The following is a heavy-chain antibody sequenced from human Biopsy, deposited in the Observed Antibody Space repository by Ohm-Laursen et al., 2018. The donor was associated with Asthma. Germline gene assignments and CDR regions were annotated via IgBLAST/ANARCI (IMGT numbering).Heavy chain of an antibody. D-gene: IGHD2-8*02. CDR2: IYSGGTS. Sequence: SLRLSCAASGFTVSRDYMFWVRQAPGKGLEWVSVIYSGGTSHTADSVRGRFTISRDYSKNTLYLQMHSLRAEDTAVYYCARGDTGGWSQYYFDYWGQGTLVTVSP. V-gene: IGHV3-53*01. CDR1: GFTVSRDY. J-gene: IGHJ4*02. CDR3: ARGDTGGWSQYYFDY.